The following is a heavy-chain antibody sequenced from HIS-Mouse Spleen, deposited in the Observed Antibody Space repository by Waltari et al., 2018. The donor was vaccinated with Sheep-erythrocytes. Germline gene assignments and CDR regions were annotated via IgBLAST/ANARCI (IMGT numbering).Heavy chain of an antibody. D-gene: IGHD6-19*01. CDR3: ARVNLYSSGWYAYYYYGMDV. V-gene: IGHV1-8*01. CDR1: GYTFTSYD. CDR2: LNPTSGNP. Sequence: QVQLVQSGAEVKKPGASVKVSCKASGYTFTSYDINWVRQATGQGLEWMGWLNPTSGNPGYAQKFKGRVTMPSNTSISTAYMELSSLRSEETAVYYCARVNLYSSGWYAYYYYGMDVWGQGTTVTVSS. J-gene: IGHJ6*02.